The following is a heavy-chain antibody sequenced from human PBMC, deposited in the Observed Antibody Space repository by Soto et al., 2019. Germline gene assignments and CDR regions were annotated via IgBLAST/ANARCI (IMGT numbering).Heavy chain of an antibody. Sequence: QVQLVESGGGLVKPGGSLRLSCAASGFTFSDYYMSWIRQAPGKGLEWVSYISSSSSYTNYADSVKGRFTISRDNAKNSQDFLITCLGADETALYYCARGRSRLVTTLVYYSGMDVWRPRCTITFS. J-gene: IGHJ6*02. CDR2: ISSSSSYT. CDR3: ARGRSRLVTTLVYYSGMDV. V-gene: IGHV3-11*05. D-gene: IGHD6-19*01. CDR1: GFTFSDYY.